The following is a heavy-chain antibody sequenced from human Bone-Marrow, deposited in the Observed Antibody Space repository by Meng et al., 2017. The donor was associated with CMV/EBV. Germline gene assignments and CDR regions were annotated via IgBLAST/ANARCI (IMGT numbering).Heavy chain of an antibody. CDR3: ARGPYDFWSDYFVGANWFDP. Sequence: FSGYYWSWIRQPPGKGLEWIGEINHSGSTNYNPSLKSRVTISVDTSKNQFSLKLSSVTAADTAVYYCARGPYDFWSDYFVGANWFDPWGQGTLVTVSS. CDR1: FSGYY. CDR2: INHSGST. D-gene: IGHD3-3*01. V-gene: IGHV4-34*01. J-gene: IGHJ5*02.